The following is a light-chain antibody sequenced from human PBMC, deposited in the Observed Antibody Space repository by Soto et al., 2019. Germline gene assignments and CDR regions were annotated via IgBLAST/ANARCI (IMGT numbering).Light chain of an antibody. CDR2: CAS. CDR3: QQYSAWPLT. CDR1: QSVSNN. V-gene: IGKV3-15*01. J-gene: IGKJ4*01. Sequence: EIGMTQSPSTLSVSAGDRATLFCRASQSVSNNFLAWYQQKPGEAPRLLIYCASTRTTGIPARFSGSGFGTEFTLTISSLQSEDFAVYYCQQYSAWPLTFGGGTKVEIK.